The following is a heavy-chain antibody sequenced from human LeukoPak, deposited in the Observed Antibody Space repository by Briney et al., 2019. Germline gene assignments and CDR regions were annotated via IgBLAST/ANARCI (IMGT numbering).Heavy chain of an antibody. V-gene: IGHV4-59*12. CDR3: ARAVTSSSSWYKWVNWFDP. D-gene: IGHD6-13*01. CDR1: GGSFSSYY. J-gene: IGHJ5*02. Sequence: SETLSLTCTVSGGSFSSYYWSWIRQPPGKGLEWIGNIFYSGSTNYTPSLKSRVTISVNRSKNQFSLKLSSVTAADTAVYYCARAVTSSSSWYKWVNWFDPWGQGTLVTVSS. CDR2: IFYSGST.